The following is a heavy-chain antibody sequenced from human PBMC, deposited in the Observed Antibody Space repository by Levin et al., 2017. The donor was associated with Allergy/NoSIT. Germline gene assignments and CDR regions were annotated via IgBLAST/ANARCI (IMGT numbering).Heavy chain of an antibody. Sequence: PGGSLRLSCAASGFTVKNSYMSWVRQAPGKGLEWVSVIYGGGSTHYADSVRGRFTISRDNSKNTLFLQMNSLRAEDTAVYYCARELGAIPACDSWGQGTLVTVSS. J-gene: IGHJ4*02. CDR2: IYGGGST. D-gene: IGHD1-26*01. CDR1: GFTVKNSY. V-gene: IGHV3-66*01. CDR3: ARELGAIPACDS.